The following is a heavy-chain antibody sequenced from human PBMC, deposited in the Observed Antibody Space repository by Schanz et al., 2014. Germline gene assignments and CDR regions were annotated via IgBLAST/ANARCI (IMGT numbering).Heavy chain of an antibody. CDR1: GYSFTEYF. Sequence: QVQLVQSGPAVKKPGASMKVSCLASGYSFTEYFLHWVRQAPGQGLEWMGWINPNSGETNYEQKFKGRFLFPSDPSLPTAFMELSCLTSPSPPTYFCARARYTGYDCSGYWGQGTLLIVSS. V-gene: IGHV1-2*02. D-gene: IGHD5-12*01. J-gene: IGHJ4*02. CDR2: INPNSGET. CDR3: ARARYTGYDCSGY.